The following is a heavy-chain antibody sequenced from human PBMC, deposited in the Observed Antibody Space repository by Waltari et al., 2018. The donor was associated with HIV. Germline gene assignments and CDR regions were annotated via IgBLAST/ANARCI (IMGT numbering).Heavy chain of an antibody. CDR1: GQIFTDYA. CDR3: ARESKYSHKYYPFEY. CDR2: IAYDGSRQ. J-gene: IGHJ4*02. D-gene: IGHD5-12*01. V-gene: IGHV3-30-3*01. Sequence: QVHLVESGAGVVQPGRALRLSCAASGQIFTDYALHWVRQAPGKGLEWVAFIAYDGSRQQYADSVRGRFTISRDDFKNTLYLQMNSLRPGDTAVYYCARESKYSHKYYPFEYWGQGTLVSVSS.